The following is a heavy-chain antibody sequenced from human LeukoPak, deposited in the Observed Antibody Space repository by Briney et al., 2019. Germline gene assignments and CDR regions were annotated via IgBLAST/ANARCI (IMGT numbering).Heavy chain of an antibody. V-gene: IGHV3-48*03. CDR1: GFTFSSYE. CDR3: AELGITMIGGV. J-gene: IGHJ6*04. D-gene: IGHD3-10*02. CDR2: ISSSGSTI. Sequence: RGSLRLSCAASGFTFSSYEMNWVRQAPGKGLEWVSYISSSGSTIYYTDSVKGRFTISRDNAKNSLYLQMNSLRAEDTAVYYCAELGITMIGGVWGKGTTVTISS.